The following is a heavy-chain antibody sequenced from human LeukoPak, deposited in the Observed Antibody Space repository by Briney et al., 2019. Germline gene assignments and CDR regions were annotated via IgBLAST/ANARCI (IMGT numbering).Heavy chain of an antibody. CDR2: ISAYNGNT. D-gene: IGHD3-16*01. V-gene: IGHV1-18*01. Sequence: ASVKVSCKASGYTFTSYGISWVRQAPGQGLEWMGWISAYNGNTNYAQKLQGRVTMTTDTSTSTAYMELRSLRSDDTAVYYCARDRRTVTITFGEFGFDPWGQGTLVTVSS. CDR3: ARDRRTVTITFGEFGFDP. CDR1: GYTFTSYG. J-gene: IGHJ5*02.